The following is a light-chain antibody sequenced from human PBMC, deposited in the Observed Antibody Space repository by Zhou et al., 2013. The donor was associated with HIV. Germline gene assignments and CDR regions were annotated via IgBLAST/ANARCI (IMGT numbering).Light chain of an antibody. V-gene: IGKV2-28*01. CDR3: MQRIEFPT. CDR2: LGS. CDR1: QSLLHSNGYNY. J-gene: IGKJ5*01. Sequence: DIVMTQSPLSLPVTPGEPASISCRSSQSLLHSNGYNYLDWYLQKPGQSPQLLIYLGSNRASGVPDRFSGSGSGTDFTLKISRVEAEDVGVYYCMQRIEFPTFGQGTRLEIK.